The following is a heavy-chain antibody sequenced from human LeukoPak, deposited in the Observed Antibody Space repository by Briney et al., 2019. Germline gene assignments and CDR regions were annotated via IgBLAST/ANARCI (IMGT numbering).Heavy chain of an antibody. V-gene: IGHV4-34*01. D-gene: IGHD3-3*01. Sequence: PSETLSLTCAVYGGSLNGYYWSWIRQPPGKGLEWIGESSQSGSTNYNPFLKSRVSISVDSSKNQFSLKLSSVTAADTAVYYCYASITIFGVVTDDSWGQGTLVTVSS. J-gene: IGHJ4*02. CDR3: YASITIFGVVTDDS. CDR1: GGSLNGYY. CDR2: SSQSGST.